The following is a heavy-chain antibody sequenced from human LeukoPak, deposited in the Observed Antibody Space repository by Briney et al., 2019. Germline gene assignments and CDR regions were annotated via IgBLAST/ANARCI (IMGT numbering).Heavy chain of an antibody. J-gene: IGHJ4*02. CDR3: ARDPRKYSGYDYFDY. CDR2: IYYSGST. Sequence: SETLSLTCAVYGGSFSGYYWSWIRQPPGKGLEWIGYIYYSGSTNYNPSLKSRVTISVDTSKNQFSLKLSSVTAADTAVYYCARDPRKYSGYDYFDYWGQGTLVTVSS. V-gene: IGHV4-59*01. D-gene: IGHD5-12*01. CDR1: GGSFSGYY.